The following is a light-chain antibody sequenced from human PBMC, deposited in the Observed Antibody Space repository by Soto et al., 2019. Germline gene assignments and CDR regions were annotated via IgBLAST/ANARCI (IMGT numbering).Light chain of an antibody. J-gene: IGKJ2*03. Sequence: EIVLTQSPGSLSLSPGEGATLSCRASQSVSTTYLAWYQLKPGQAPRLVIYATSSRAAGIRDRFRGSGSGTEFTLTISSLEPEDVGVYFCQQYGNSPPYSFGQGTKLEIK. CDR1: QSVSTTY. CDR2: ATS. V-gene: IGKV3-20*01. CDR3: QQYGNSPPYS.